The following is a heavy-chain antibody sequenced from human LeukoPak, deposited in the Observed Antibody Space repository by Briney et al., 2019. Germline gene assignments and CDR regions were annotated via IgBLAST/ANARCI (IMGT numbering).Heavy chain of an antibody. CDR2: ISAYNGNT. J-gene: IGHJ4*02. Sequence: GASVKVSSKASGYTFTSYGISWVRQAPGQGLEWMGWISAYNGNTNYAQKLQGRVTMTTDTSTSTAYMELRSLRSDDTAVYYCARDAYYYGSGSYYDTDYWGQGTLVTVSS. V-gene: IGHV1-18*01. CDR3: ARDAYYYGSGSYYDTDY. CDR1: GYTFTSYG. D-gene: IGHD3-10*01.